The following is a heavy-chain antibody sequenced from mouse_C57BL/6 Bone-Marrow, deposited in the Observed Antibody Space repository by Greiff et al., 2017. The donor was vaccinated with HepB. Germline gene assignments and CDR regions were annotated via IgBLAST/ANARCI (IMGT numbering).Heavy chain of an antibody. J-gene: IGHJ2*01. CDR1: GFNIKDDY. CDR3: TTGTSRQLRLSFDY. D-gene: IGHD3-2*02. CDR2: IDPENGDT. Sequence: EVQLQQSGAELVRPGASVKLSCTASGFNIKDDYMHWVKQRPEQGLEWIGWIDPENGDTEYASKFQGKATITADTSSNTAYLQLSSLTSEDTAVYYCTTGTSRQLRLSFDYWGQGTTLTVSS. V-gene: IGHV14-4*01.